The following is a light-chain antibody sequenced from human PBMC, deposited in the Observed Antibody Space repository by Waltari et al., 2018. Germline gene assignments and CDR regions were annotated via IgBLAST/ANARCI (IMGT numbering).Light chain of an antibody. Sequence: ETLMTQSSATMYLSSGERATLSCRVSQSDTSNLAWYQQKPGQAPSLLIYDAYTRSAGVPARFIGSGSATEFTLTITILQSEDFAVYYCHQYNNCPPTIGQGTKVEIK. CDR2: DAY. V-gene: IGKV3-15*01. J-gene: IGKJ1*01. CDR1: QSDTSN. CDR3: HQYNNCPPT.